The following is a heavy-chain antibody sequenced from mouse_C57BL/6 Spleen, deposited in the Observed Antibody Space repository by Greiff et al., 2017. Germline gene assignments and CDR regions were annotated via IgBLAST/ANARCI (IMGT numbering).Heavy chain of an antibody. CDR2: IDPSDSET. D-gene: IGHD2-5*01. Sequence: QVQLQQSGAELVRPGSSVKLSCKASGYTFTSYWMHWVKQRPIQGLEWIGNIDPSDSETHYNQKFKDKATLTVDKSSSTAYMQLSSLTSEDSAVYYCARGYSNYFYYAMDYWGQGTSVTVSS. J-gene: IGHJ4*01. V-gene: IGHV1-52*01. CDR1: GYTFTSYW. CDR3: ARGYSNYFYYAMDY.